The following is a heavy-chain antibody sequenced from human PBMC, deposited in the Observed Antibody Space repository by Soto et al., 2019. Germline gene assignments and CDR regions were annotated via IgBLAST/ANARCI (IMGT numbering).Heavy chain of an antibody. CDR1: GDSISNSNYY. V-gene: IGHV4-39*01. D-gene: IGHD3-22*01. CDR3: ARSNSGYYQWFDP. J-gene: IGHJ5*02. Sequence: HLQLQESGPGLVKPSETLSLTCTVSGDSISNSNYYWGWIRQPPGKGLEWIANIYYSGITYCNPALKRRVAISVDTSKNQFSLKLSSVPAADTAIYYCARSNSGYYQWFDPWGQGTLVTVSS. CDR2: IYYSGIT.